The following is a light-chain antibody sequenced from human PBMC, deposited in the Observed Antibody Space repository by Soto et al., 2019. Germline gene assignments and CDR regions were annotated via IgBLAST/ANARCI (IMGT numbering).Light chain of an antibody. Sequence: EIVMTQSPATLSVSPGERATLSCRASQSVSSNLAWYQQKPGQTPRLLIYDASNRATGIPARFSGSASGTDFTLTISRLEPEDFAVYYCQQYRTFGQGTKVDIK. CDR3: QQYRT. CDR2: DAS. V-gene: IGKV3D-15*01. J-gene: IGKJ1*01. CDR1: QSVSSN.